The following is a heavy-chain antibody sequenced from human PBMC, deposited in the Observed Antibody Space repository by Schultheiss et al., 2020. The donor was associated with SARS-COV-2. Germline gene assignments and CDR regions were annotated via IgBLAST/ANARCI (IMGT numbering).Heavy chain of an antibody. D-gene: IGHD3-16*01. V-gene: IGHV1-58*02. CDR1: GFTFTSSA. J-gene: IGHJ6*02. CDR2: IVVGSGNT. Sequence: SVKVSCKASGFTFTSSAMQWVRQARGQRLEWIGWIVVGSGNTNYVQKFQERVTITRDMSTSTAYMELSSLRSEETAGYYCAAADGGYYYYGMDVWGQGTTVTVSS. CDR3: AAADGGYYYYGMDV.